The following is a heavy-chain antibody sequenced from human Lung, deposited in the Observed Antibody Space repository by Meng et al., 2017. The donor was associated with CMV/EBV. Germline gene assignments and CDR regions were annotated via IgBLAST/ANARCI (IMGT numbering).Heavy chain of an antibody. Sequence: SCAASGFTFSAYSMNWVRQAPGKGLEWVSSISTTSTYIYYADSMKGRFTISRDNAKNLLFLQMNSLSVEDTAVYYCAGANHFGSGMALDPWGQGXLVTVSS. CDR2: ISTTSTYI. CDR1: GFTFSAYS. D-gene: IGHD3-10*01. J-gene: IGHJ5*02. CDR3: AGANHFGSGMALDP. V-gene: IGHV3-21*01.